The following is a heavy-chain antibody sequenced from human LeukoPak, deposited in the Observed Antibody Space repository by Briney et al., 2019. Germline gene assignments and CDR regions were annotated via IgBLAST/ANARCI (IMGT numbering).Heavy chain of an antibody. CDR2: INHSGST. CDR1: GGSFSGYY. D-gene: IGHD3-9*01. J-gene: IGHJ6*03. CDR3: ARDNYDILTGRNTYYYYYMDV. V-gene: IGHV4-34*01. Sequence: SETLSLTCAVSGGSFSGYYWSWIRQPPGKGLEWIGEINHSGSTNYNPSLKSRVTISVDTSKNQFSLKLSSVTAADTAVYYCARDNYDILTGRNTYYYYYMDVWGKGTTVTISS.